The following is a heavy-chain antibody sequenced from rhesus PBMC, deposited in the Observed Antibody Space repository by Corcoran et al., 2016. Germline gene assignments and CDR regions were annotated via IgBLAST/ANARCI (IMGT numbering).Heavy chain of an antibody. Sequence: EVQLVESGGGLVQPGGSLRLSCAASGFTFSRYGMSWVRPAPGPGLEWVSSISSASSYIYYADSVKGRLTISRDNAKNSLSLQMNSRRAEDTAVYYCTSVGIAASGTLDYWGQGVLVTVSS. CDR2: ISSASSYI. J-gene: IGHJ4*01. CDR1: GFTFSRYG. V-gene: IGHV3S16*01. CDR3: TSVGIAASGTLDY. D-gene: IGHD6-25*01.